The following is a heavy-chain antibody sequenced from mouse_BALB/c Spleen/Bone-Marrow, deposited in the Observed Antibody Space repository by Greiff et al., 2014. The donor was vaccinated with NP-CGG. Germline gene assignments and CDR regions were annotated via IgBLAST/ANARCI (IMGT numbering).Heavy chain of an antibody. CDR3: ARGGYSHYYAMDY. V-gene: IGHV1-18*01. D-gene: IGHD2-3*01. CDR1: GYSFTGYT. Sequence: EVQLQQSGPELVKPGASMKISCKASGYSFTGYTMNWVKQSHGENLEWIGLINPYNGGTSYNQKFKGKATLTVDKSSSTAYMELLSLTSEDSAVYYCARGGYSHYYAMDYWGQGTSVTVSS. J-gene: IGHJ4*01. CDR2: INPYNGGT.